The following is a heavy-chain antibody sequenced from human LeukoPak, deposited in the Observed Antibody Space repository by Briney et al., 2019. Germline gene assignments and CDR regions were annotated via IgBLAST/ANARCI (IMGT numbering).Heavy chain of an antibody. Sequence: ASVKVSCKVSGYTLTELSMHWVRQAPGKGLEWMGGFDPEDGETIYAQKFQGRVTMTEDTSTDTAYMELSSLRSEDTAVYYCAATYYDFSSGYQRPFHPWGQGTLVTVSS. V-gene: IGHV1-24*01. CDR3: AATYYDFSSGYQRPFHP. CDR2: FDPEDGET. D-gene: IGHD3-3*01. J-gene: IGHJ5*02. CDR1: GYTLTELS.